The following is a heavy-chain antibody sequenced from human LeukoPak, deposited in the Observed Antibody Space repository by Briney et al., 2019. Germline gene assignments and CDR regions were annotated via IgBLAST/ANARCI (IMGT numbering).Heavy chain of an antibody. V-gene: IGHV1-18*01. CDR2: ISAYNGNT. CDR3: ARDPLMDYGDYYGMDV. D-gene: IGHD4-17*01. J-gene: IGHJ6*02. Sequence: EASVKVSCKASGYTFTSYGISWVRQAPGQGLVWMGWISAYNGNTNYAQKLQGRVTMTTDTSTSTAYMELRSLRSDDTDVYYCARDPLMDYGDYYGMDVWGQGTTVTVSS. CDR1: GYTFTSYG.